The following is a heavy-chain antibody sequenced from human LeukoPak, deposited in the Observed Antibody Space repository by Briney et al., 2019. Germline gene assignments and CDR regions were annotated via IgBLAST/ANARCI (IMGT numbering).Heavy chain of an antibody. D-gene: IGHD1-1*01. CDR1: GFTFSSYA. CDR2: ISGSGGST. CDR3: AFQLGEYYFDY. V-gene: IGHV3-23*01. Sequence: GGSLRLSCAASGFTFSSYAMSWVRQAPGKGLEWVSAISGSGGSTYYADSVKGRFTISRDNPKNTLYLQMNSLRAEDTAVYHCAFQLGEYYFDYWGQGTLVTVSS. J-gene: IGHJ4*02.